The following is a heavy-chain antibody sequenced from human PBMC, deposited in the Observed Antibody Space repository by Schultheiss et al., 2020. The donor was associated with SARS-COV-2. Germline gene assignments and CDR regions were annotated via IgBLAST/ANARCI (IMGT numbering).Heavy chain of an antibody. CDR2: IYTSGST. D-gene: IGHD6-6*01. Sequence: SETLSLTCAVYGGSFSGYYWSWIRQAPGKGLEWIGRIYTSGSTNYNPSLKSRVTMSVDTSKNQFSLKLSSVTAADTAVYYCACAGSYSSSSHDAFDIWGQGTMVTVSS. J-gene: IGHJ3*02. CDR3: ACAGSYSSSSHDAFDI. V-gene: IGHV4-59*10. CDR1: GGSFSGYY.